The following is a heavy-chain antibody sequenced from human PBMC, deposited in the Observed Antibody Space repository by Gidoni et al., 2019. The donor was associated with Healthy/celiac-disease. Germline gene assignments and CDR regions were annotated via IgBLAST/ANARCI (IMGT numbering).Heavy chain of an antibody. J-gene: IGHJ4*02. CDR3: ARDLGSSTWYVGGVY. CDR2: IYSGGST. D-gene: IGHD6-13*01. Sequence: EVHLVASGGGLVQPGGSLRVSCAASGFTVSSNYMSWVRQAPGKGLEWVSVIYSGGSTYYADSVKGRFTISRDNSKNTLYLQMNTLRAEDTAVYYCARDLGSSTWYVGGVYWGQGTLVTVSS. V-gene: IGHV3-66*01. CDR1: GFTVSSNY.